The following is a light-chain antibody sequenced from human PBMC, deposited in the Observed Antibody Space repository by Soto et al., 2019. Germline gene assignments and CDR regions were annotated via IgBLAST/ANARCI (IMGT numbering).Light chain of an antibody. CDR3: QKYNSAPKT. Sequence: DLQMTQSPSSLSASVGDRVTITCRASQGISDYLAWYQQKPGKAPKLLIYGASTLQSGVPSRFSGSGSGTDFTLTISSLQPDDVATYYCQKYNSAPKTFGQGTKVQIK. CDR2: GAS. CDR1: QGISDY. V-gene: IGKV1-27*01. J-gene: IGKJ1*01.